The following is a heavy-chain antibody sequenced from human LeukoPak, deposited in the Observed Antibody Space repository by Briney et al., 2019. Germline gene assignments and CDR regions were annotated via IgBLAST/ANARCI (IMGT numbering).Heavy chain of an antibody. CDR1: GFTFSSYS. CDR3: AREDNYDILTGYSKSIDY. V-gene: IGHV3-21*01. Sequence: PGGSLRLSCAASGFTFSSYSMNWVRQAPGKGLEWVSSISSSSSYIYYADSVKGRFTISRDNAKTSLYLQMDSLRAEDTAVYYCAREDNYDILTGYSKSIDYWGQGTLVTVSS. CDR2: ISSSSSYI. D-gene: IGHD3-9*01. J-gene: IGHJ4*02.